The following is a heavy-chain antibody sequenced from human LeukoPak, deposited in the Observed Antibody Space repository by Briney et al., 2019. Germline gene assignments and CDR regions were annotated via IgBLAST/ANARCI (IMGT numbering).Heavy chain of an antibody. V-gene: IGHV4-59*08. Sequence: ASETLSLTCTVSGGSISSYYWSWIRQPPGKGLEWIGYIYYSGSTNYNPSLKSRVTISVDTSKNQFSLKLSSVTAADTAVYYCARHLVGAFDYWGQGTLVTVSS. J-gene: IGHJ4*02. D-gene: IGHD1-26*01. CDR1: GGSISSYY. CDR2: IYYSGST. CDR3: ARHLVGAFDY.